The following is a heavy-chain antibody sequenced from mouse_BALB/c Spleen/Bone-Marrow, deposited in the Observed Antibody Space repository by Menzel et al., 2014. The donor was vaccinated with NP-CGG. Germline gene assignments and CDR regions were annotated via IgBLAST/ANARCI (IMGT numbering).Heavy chain of an antibody. CDR1: GFTFSSYG. Sequence: EVKLVESGGGLVKPGGSLKLSCAASGFTFSSYGVSWGRQTPEKRLEWVATISSGGSYTYYPDSVKGRFTISRDNAKNTLYLQMSSLRSEDTAMYYCTRQRGDYAMDYWGQGTSVTASS. CDR3: TRQRGDYAMDY. CDR2: ISSGGSYT. V-gene: IGHV5-9-3*01. J-gene: IGHJ4*01. D-gene: IGHD1-1*02.